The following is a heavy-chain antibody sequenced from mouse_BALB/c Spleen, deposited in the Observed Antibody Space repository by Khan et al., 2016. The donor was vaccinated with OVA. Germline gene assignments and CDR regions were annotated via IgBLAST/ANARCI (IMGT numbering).Heavy chain of an antibody. Sequence: EVELVESGGDFVRPGGSLKLSCAASGFTFSTYGMSWVRQTPDKRLEWVATINTGGVYTYYPASVKGRFTISRDNAKNTLYLQLSSLKSEDTAIYYCARLAYYYNSEGFAYWGQGTLVTVSA. D-gene: IGHD1-1*01. CDR2: INTGGVYT. J-gene: IGHJ3*01. CDR1: GFTFSTYG. CDR3: ARLAYYYNSEGFAY. V-gene: IGHV5-6*01.